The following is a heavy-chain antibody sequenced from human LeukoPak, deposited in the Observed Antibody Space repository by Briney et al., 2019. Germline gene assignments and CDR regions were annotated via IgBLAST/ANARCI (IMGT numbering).Heavy chain of an antibody. CDR2: ISSSSSTI. J-gene: IGHJ6*02. CDR3: ARMASGQYGDV. V-gene: IGHV3-48*01. D-gene: IGHD2/OR15-2a*01. CDR1: GFTFSSYS. Sequence: PGGSLRLSCAASGFTFSSYSMNWVRQAPGKGLEWVSYISSSSSTIYYADSVKGRFTISRDNAKNSLYLQMNSLRAEDTSVYYCARMASGQYGDVWGQGTTVTVSS.